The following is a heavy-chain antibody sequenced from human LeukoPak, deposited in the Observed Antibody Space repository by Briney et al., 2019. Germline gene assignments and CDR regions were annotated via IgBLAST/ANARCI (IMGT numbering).Heavy chain of an antibody. CDR2: IYYSGST. CDR1: GGSISSSSYY. Sequence: SETLSLTCTVSGGSISSSSYYWSWIRQPPGKGLEWIGYIYYSGSTNYNPSLKSRVTISVDTSKNQFSLKLSSVTAADTAVYYCARDKWELRAWGQGTLVTVSS. D-gene: IGHD1-26*01. V-gene: IGHV4-61*01. CDR3: ARDKWELRA. J-gene: IGHJ5*02.